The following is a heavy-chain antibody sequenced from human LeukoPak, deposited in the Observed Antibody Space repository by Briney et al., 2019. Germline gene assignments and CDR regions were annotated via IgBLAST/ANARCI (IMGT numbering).Heavy chain of an antibody. CDR1: GGSTSSYY. CDR3: ARHIPFFGYNWHDGKRAWFDP. Sequence: SETLSLTCTVSGGSTSSYYWSWIRQPPGKGLEWIGYIYYSGSTNYNPSLKSRVTISVDTSKNQFSLKLSSVTAADTAVYYCARHIPFFGYNWHDGKRAWFDPWGQGTLVTVSS. J-gene: IGHJ5*02. D-gene: IGHD1-1*01. CDR2: IYYSGST. V-gene: IGHV4-59*01.